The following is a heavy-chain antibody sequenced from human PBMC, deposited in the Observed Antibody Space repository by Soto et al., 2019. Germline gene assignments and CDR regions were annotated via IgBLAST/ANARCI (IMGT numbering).Heavy chain of an antibody. CDR1: GFTFSSYW. CDR2: INSDGMTT. Sequence: SLRLSCAAXGFTFSSYWMYWVRQAPGKGLVWVSRINSDGMTTSYADSVKGRFTISRDNAKNTLYLQMTGLRDEDTAVYYCARGGVVVPAAIGYWGQGTLVTVSS. CDR3: ARGGVVVPAAIGY. V-gene: IGHV3-74*01. D-gene: IGHD2-2*02. J-gene: IGHJ4*02.